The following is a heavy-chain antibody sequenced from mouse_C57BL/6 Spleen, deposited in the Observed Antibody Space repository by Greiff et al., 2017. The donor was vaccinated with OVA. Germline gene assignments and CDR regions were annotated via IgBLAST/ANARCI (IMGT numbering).Heavy chain of an antibody. CDR3: ARGGTTTVVDYAMDY. D-gene: IGHD1-1*01. Sequence: QVQLKQSGAELVRPGTSVKMSCKASGYTFTNYWIGWAKQRPGHGLEWIGDIYPGGGYTNYNEKFKGKATLTADKSSSTAYMQFSSLTSEDSAIYYCARGGTTTVVDYAMDYWGQGTSVTVSS. J-gene: IGHJ4*01. CDR2: IYPGGGYT. V-gene: IGHV1-63*01. CDR1: GYTFTNYW.